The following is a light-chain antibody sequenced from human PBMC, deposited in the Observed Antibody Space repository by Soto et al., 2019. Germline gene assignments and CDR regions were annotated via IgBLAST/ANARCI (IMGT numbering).Light chain of an antibody. Sequence: QSALTQPASVSGSPGQSITISCTGTSSDVGGYNYVSWYQQHPGKAPKLMIYEVSKQPSGVSNRFSGSKSGNTASLTISGLQAEDEADYYCTSYTSSSPYVFGTGTKVTVL. CDR1: SSDVGGYNY. CDR2: EVS. J-gene: IGLJ1*01. V-gene: IGLV2-14*03. CDR3: TSYTSSSPYV.